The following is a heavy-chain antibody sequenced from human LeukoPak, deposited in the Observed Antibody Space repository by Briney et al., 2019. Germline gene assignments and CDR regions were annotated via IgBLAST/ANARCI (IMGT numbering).Heavy chain of an antibody. Sequence: PSETLSLTCAVYGGSFSGYYWSWIRQPPGKGLEWIGEINHSGSTNYNPSLKSRVTISVDTSKNQFSLKLSSVTAADTAVYYCARKGLWPRNIVATLNFRFDPWGQGTLVTVSS. CDR3: ARKGLWPRNIVATLNFRFDP. CDR2: INHSGST. J-gene: IGHJ5*02. CDR1: GGSFSGYY. D-gene: IGHD5-12*01. V-gene: IGHV4-34*01.